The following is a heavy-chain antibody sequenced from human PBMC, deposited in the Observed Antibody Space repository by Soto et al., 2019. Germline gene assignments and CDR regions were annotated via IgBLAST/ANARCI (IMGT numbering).Heavy chain of an antibody. CDR2: ISYDGSNK. V-gene: IGHV3-30*03. CDR3: AIPYYYDSSGS. Sequence: SGGSLRLACAASGFTFSSYGMHWVRQAPGKGLEWVAVISYDGSNKYYADSVKGRFTISRDNSKNTLYLQMNSLRAEDTAVYYCAIPYYYDSSGSWGQGTMVTVSS. CDR1: GFTFSSYG. D-gene: IGHD3-22*01. J-gene: IGHJ3*01.